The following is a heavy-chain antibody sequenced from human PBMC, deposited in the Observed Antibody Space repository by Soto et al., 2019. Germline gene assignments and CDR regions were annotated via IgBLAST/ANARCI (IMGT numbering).Heavy chain of an antibody. CDR3: ARSSDSSSWYFDY. CDR2: INPNSGGT. Sequence: ASVKVSCKASGYTFTGYYMHWVRQAPGQGLEWMGWINPNSGGTNYAQKFQGWVTMTRDTSISTAYMELSRLRSDDTAVYYCARSSDSSSWYFDYWGQGTLVTVSS. V-gene: IGHV1-2*04. D-gene: IGHD6-13*01. J-gene: IGHJ4*02. CDR1: GYTFTGYY.